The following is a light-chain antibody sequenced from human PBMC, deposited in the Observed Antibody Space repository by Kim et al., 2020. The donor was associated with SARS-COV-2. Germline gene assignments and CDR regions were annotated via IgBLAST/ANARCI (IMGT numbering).Light chain of an antibody. CDR3: QQSYSTPWT. CDR1: QSISSY. CDR2: AAS. Sequence: ASVGDRVTITCRASQSISSYLNWYQQKPGKAPNLLMYAASSLQSGVPSRFSGSGSGTDFTLTITSLQPEDFATYYCQQSYSTPWTFGQGTKVDIK. J-gene: IGKJ1*01. V-gene: IGKV1-39*01.